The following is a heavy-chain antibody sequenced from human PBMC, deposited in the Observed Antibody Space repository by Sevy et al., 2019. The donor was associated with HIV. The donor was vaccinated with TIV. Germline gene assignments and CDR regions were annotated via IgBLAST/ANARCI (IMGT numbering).Heavy chain of an antibody. V-gene: IGHV3-30-3*01. CDR2: ILYDGSNK. CDR3: ARDPRRGYSYGYFDY. J-gene: IGHJ4*02. D-gene: IGHD5-18*01. CDR1: GFTFSSYA. Sequence: GGSLRLSCAASGFTFSSYAMHWVRQAPGKGLEWVAVILYDGSNKYYADSVKGRFTISRDNSKNTLYLQMNSLRAEDTAVYYCARDPRRGYSYGYFDYWGQGTLVTVSS.